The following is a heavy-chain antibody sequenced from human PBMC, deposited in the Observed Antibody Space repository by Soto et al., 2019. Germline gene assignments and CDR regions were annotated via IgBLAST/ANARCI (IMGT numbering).Heavy chain of an antibody. CDR2: ISYDGSNK. CDR3: SVCLGDLSSPHLYGMDV. J-gene: IGHJ6*02. CDR1: GFTFSSYA. D-gene: IGHD3-16*02. V-gene: IGHV3-30-3*01. Sequence: GGSLTLSCAASGFTFSSYAMHWVRQAPGKGLEWVAVISYDGSNKYYADSVKGRFTISRDNSKNTLYLQMNSLRAEDTAVYHCSVCLGDLSSPHLYGMDVWGQGTTVTVSS.